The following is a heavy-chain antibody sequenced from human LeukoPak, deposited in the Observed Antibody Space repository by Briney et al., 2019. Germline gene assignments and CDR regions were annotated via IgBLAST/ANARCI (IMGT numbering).Heavy chain of an antibody. V-gene: IGHV1-24*01. CDR3: ATRGRWSTYFDY. D-gene: IGHD4-23*01. CDR1: GYTLTELS. Sequence: ASVKVSCKVSGYTLTELSMHWVRQAPGKGLEWMGGFDPEDGETIYAQKFQGRVTMTEDTSTDTAYMELSSLRSEDTAVYYCATRGRWSTYFDYWGQGTLVTVSS. J-gene: IGHJ4*02. CDR2: FDPEDGET.